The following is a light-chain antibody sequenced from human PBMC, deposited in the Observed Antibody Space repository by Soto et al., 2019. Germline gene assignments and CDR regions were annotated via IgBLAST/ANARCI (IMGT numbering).Light chain of an antibody. Sequence: EIVLTQSPATLSLSPGERATLSCRASESVIGYLAWYQQKPGQAPRLLIYDASNRATGIPARFSGSGSGTDFALTISSLEPEDFAVYYCQQRSNWPPGSTFGPGTNVDIK. CDR1: ESVIGY. J-gene: IGKJ3*01. V-gene: IGKV3-11*01. CDR2: DAS. CDR3: QQRSNWPPGST.